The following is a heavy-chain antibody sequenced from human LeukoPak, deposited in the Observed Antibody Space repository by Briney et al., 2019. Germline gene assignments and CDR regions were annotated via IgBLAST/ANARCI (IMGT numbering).Heavy chain of an antibody. Sequence: GSLRLSCAASGFTFSNYAMHWVRQAPGKGLEWVAVISYDGNKKFYADSVKGRFTISRDNSKNTVYVQMNSLRAEDTAVYYCARDANGNYSPLYYFDHWGQGTLVTVSS. CDR1: GFTFSNYA. D-gene: IGHD4-17*01. J-gene: IGHJ4*02. CDR2: ISYDGNKK. V-gene: IGHV3-30-3*01. CDR3: ARDANGNYSPLYYFDH.